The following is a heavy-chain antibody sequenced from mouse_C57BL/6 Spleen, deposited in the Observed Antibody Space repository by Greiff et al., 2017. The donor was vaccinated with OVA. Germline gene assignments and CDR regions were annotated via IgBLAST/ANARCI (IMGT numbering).Heavy chain of an antibody. D-gene: IGHD2-5*01. J-gene: IGHJ4*01. V-gene: IGHV2-3*01. CDR3: AKKGDYSNYDAMDY. CDR1: GFSLTSYG. Sequence: VKLQQSGPGLVAPSQSLSITCTVSGFSLTSYGVSWVRQPPGKGLEWLGVIWGDGSTNYHSALISRLSISKDNSKSQVFLKLNSLQTDDTATYYCAKKGDYSNYDAMDYWGQGTSVTVSS. CDR2: IWGDGST.